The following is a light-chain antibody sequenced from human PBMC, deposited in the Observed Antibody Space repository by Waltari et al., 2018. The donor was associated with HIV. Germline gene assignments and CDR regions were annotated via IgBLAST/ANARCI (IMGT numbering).Light chain of an antibody. CDR2: DDS. CDR3: QVCVDNSVI. J-gene: IGLJ2*01. CDR1: SVGSKS. V-gene: IGLV3-21*02. Sequence: SYVLTQPPSVSVAPGQTARITCGGNSVGSKSVHCYQQKSGQAPVLVVYDDSDRPSGIPERFSGSNSGNTATLTISRVEDGDEADYYCQVCVDNSVIFAGGTRLTVL.